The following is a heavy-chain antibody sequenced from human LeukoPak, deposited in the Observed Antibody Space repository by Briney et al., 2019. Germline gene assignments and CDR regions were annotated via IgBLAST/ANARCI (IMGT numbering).Heavy chain of an antibody. J-gene: IGHJ4*02. D-gene: IGHD3-3*01. CDR1: GSTFSIYG. CDR3: AKGRDYDFWSGYSSPDY. V-gene: IGHV3-30*18. Sequence: GGSLRLSCAASGSTFSIYGMHWVRQAPGKGLEWVAVISYDGSNKYYADSVKGRFTISRDNSKNTLYLQMNSLRAEDTAVYYCAKGRDYDFWSGYSSPDYWGQGTLVTVSS. CDR2: ISYDGSNK.